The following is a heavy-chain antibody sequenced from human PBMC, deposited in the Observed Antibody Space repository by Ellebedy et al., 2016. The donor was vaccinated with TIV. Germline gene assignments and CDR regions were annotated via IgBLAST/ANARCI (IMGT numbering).Heavy chain of an antibody. D-gene: IGHD3-10*01. J-gene: IGHJ4*02. CDR2: ISYDGSNK. V-gene: IGHV3-30-3*01. Sequence: GGSLRLSCAASGFTFSSYAMHWVRQAPGKGLEWVAVISYDGSNKYYADSVKGRFTISRDNSKNTLYLQMNSLRAEDTAVYYCARVPGVRGVIIKTYFDYWGQGTLVTVSS. CDR3: ARVPGVRGVIIKTYFDY. CDR1: GFTFSSYA.